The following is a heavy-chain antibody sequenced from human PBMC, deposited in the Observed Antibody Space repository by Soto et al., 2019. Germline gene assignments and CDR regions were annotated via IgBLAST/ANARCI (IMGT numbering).Heavy chain of an antibody. CDR3: ARALAPIGLRRGIDV. Sequence: QVVESGGGVVQPGRSRRLSCAASGFSFSSYAMHWVRQAPGKGLEWVAVISYDGRNKYYADYVKGGFTISRDNSKTTLYVRMNSLRVEDTAVYYCARALAPIGLRRGIDVWGQGTTVTVSS. J-gene: IGHJ6*02. CDR2: ISYDGRNK. V-gene: IGHV3-30*04. D-gene: IGHD3-16*01. CDR1: GFSFSSYA.